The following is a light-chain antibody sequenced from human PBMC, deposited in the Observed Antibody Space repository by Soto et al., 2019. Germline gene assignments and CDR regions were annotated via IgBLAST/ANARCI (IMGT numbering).Light chain of an antibody. V-gene: IGKV1-5*03. J-gene: IGKJ1*01. Sequence: DVQMTQSPSSLSAYVGDRVTITCRASQDINGWLAWYQQIPGKAPKILIYRASNLESGVPSRFSGSESGTEFTLTISSLQPDDFGTYYCQQYNSYPWTFGQGTKV. CDR2: RAS. CDR3: QQYNSYPWT. CDR1: QDINGW.